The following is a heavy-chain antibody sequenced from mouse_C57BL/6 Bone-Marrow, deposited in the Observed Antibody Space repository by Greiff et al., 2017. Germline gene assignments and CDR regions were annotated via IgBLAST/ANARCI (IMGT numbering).Heavy chain of an antibody. Sequence: QVQLQQSGAELVKPGASVKISCKASGYAFSSYWMNWVKQRPGKGLEWIGQIYPGDGDTNYNGKFKGKATLTADKSSTTAYMQLSSLTSEDSAVYFCARGITTVVDAMDYWGQGTSVTVSS. V-gene: IGHV1-80*01. D-gene: IGHD1-1*01. CDR2: IYPGDGDT. CDR3: ARGITTVVDAMDY. J-gene: IGHJ4*01. CDR1: GYAFSSYW.